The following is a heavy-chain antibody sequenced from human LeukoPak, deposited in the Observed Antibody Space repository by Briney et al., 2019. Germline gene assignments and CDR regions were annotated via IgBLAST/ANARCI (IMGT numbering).Heavy chain of an antibody. CDR2: IKQDGSEK. V-gene: IGHV3-7*01. CDR1: GFTFSSYW. J-gene: IGHJ6*03. CDR3: AREAYIVATIDYYYYYMDV. Sequence: GGSLRLSCAASGFTFSSYWMSWVRQAPGKGLEWAANIKQDGSEKYYVDSVKGRFTISRDNAKNSLYLQMNSLRAEDTAVYYCAREAYIVATIDYYYYYMDVWGKGTAVTVSS. D-gene: IGHD5-12*01.